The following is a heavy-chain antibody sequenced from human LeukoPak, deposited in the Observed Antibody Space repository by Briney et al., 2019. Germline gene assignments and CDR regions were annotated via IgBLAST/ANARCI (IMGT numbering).Heavy chain of an antibody. CDR2: ISSSGSTI. D-gene: IGHD2-15*01. J-gene: IGHJ6*04. CDR3: AREGEGGSWEDLPIYYYGMDV. V-gene: IGHV3-48*03. CDR1: GFTFSSYE. Sequence: GGSLRLSCAASGFTFSSYEMNWVRQAPGKGLEWVSYISSSGSTIYYADSVKGRFTISRGNAKNSLYLQMNSLRAEDTAVYYCAREGEGGSWEDLPIYYYGMDVWGKGTTVTVSS.